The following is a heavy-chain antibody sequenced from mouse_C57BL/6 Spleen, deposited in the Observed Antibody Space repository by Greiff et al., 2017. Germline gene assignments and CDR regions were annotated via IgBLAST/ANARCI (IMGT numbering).Heavy chain of an antibody. V-gene: IGHV1-64*01. J-gene: IGHJ2*01. CDR3: ARPLFYYYGSSYFDY. Sequence: VQLQQSGAELVKPGASVKLSCKASGYTFTSYWMHWVKQRPGQGLEWIGMIHPNSGSTNYNEKFKIKATLTVDKSSSTAYLQLSTLTSEYSAVYYCARPLFYYYGSSYFDYWGQGTTLTVSS. D-gene: IGHD1-1*01. CDR2: IHPNSGST. CDR1: GYTFTSYW.